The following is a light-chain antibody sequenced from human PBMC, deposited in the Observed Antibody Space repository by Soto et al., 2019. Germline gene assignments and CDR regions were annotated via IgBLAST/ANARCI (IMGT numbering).Light chain of an antibody. CDR3: QQYNRYWT. Sequence: DIQMTQSPSTLSASVGDRVTITCRASESVSGWLAWYQQKPGKAPKLLIYDASKLEPGVPSRFSGSGSGTDFTLTITSLQPDDFATYYCQQYNRYWTFGQGTKVDIK. V-gene: IGKV1-5*01. CDR1: ESVSGW. CDR2: DAS. J-gene: IGKJ1*01.